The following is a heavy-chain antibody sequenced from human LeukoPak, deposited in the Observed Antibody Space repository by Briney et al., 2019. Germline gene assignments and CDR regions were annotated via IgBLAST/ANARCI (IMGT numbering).Heavy chain of an antibody. D-gene: IGHD3-22*01. V-gene: IGHV3-11*04. J-gene: IGHJ4*02. CDR1: GFTFSDYY. Sequence: PGGALRLSCAASGFTFSDYYMSWRRQPPGQGLVWGSYISSSGSTIYYADAVKGRFTISRENAKNSLYLQMNSLRGEDTAVYYCARGYYDSSGPLGYWGQGTLVTVSS. CDR2: ISSSGSTI. CDR3: ARGYYDSSGPLGY.